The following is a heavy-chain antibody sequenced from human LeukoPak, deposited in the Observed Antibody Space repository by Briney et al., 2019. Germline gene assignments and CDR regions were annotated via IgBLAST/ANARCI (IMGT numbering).Heavy chain of an antibody. J-gene: IGHJ3*02. V-gene: IGHV3-30*12. CDR1: GFTFSSYG. D-gene: IGHD3-16*02. Sequence: GSLRLSCAAPGFTFSSYGMHWVRQAPGKGLEWVAVISYDGRNKFYADSLKGRFTISRDNSKNTLYLQMNSLRAEDTAVYYCARVNRGDAFDIWGQGTLVTVSS. CDR2: ISYDGRNK. CDR3: ARVNRGDAFDI.